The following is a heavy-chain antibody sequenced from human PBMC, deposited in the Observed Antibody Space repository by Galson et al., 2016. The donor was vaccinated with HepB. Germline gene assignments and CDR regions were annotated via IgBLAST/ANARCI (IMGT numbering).Heavy chain of an antibody. CDR2: IFYSGSP. CDR1: GGSISNYY. J-gene: IGHJ6*02. V-gene: IGHV4-30-4*01. Sequence: TLSLTCTVSGGSISNYYWTWIRQPPGKGLELIGYIFYSGSPYYNPSLKSRVSISADMSNKQFSLKLSSVSAADTAVYFCARGGRFYFYGMDVWGQGTTVTVSS. D-gene: IGHD3-16*01. CDR3: ARGGRFYFYGMDV.